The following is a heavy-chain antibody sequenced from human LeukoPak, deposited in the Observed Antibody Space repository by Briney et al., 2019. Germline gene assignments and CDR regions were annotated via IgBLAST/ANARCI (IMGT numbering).Heavy chain of an antibody. V-gene: IGHV1-46*01. J-gene: IGHJ5*02. CDR1: GYTFTSYY. D-gene: IGHD4-17*01. Sequence: ASVKVSCKASGYTFTSYYMHWVRQAPGQGLEWMGIINPSGGSTSYAQKFQGRVTMTRDTSTSTVYMELSSLRSEDTAVYYCARGGGGYGDDNWFDPWGQGTLVTVSS. CDR2: INPSGGST. CDR3: ARGGGGYGDDNWFDP.